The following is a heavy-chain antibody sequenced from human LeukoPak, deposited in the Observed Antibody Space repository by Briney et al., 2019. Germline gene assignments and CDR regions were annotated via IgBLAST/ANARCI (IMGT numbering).Heavy chain of an antibody. CDR1: GLTVSSNH. V-gene: IGHV3-53*01. CDR2: IYGGADT. J-gene: IGHJ4*02. CDR3: TRRHSYYYGSGSYSRGLFDY. D-gene: IGHD3-10*01. Sequence: PGGSLRLSCAASGLTVSSNHMSWVRQAPGKGLEWISVIYGGADTYYADSVKGRFTISRDNSKNTLYLHLNSLRAEDTAVYYYTRRHSYYYGSGSYSRGLFDYWGQGTLVTVSS.